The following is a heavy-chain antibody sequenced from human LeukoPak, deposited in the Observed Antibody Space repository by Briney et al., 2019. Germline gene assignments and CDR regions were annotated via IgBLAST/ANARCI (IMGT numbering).Heavy chain of an antibody. V-gene: IGHV3-23*01. CDR1: GFAVSSNY. J-gene: IGHJ4*02. CDR3: AKLKGSGYGYYFDY. CDR2: ISGSGGST. Sequence: GGSLRLSCAASGFAVSSNYMSWVRQAPGKGLEWVSAISGSGGSTYYADSVKGRFTISRDNSKNTLYLQMNSLRAEDTAVYYCAKLKGSGYGYYFDYWGQGTLVTVSS. D-gene: IGHD3-22*01.